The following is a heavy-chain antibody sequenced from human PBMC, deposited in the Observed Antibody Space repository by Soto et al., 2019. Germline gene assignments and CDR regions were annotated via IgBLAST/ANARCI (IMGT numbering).Heavy chain of an antibody. J-gene: IGHJ4*02. V-gene: IGHV4-59*08. Sequence: QVQLQESGPGLVEPSETLSLTCTVSGGSISSYYWSWIRQPPGKGLEWIGYIYYSGSTNYNPSLKSRVTISVDTSKNQFSLKLSSVTAADTAVYYCARLWAGYRSDYFDYWGQGTLVTVSS. CDR1: GGSISSYY. CDR3: ARLWAGYRSDYFDY. D-gene: IGHD3-16*02. CDR2: IYYSGST.